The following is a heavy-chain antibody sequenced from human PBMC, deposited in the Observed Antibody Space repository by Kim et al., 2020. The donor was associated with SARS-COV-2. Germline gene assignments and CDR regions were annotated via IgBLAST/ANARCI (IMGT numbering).Heavy chain of an antibody. V-gene: IGHV3-74*01. J-gene: IGHJ6*02. CDR2: ISSDGSNT. CDR1: GFTFSNYW. Sequence: GGSLRLSCAASGFTFSNYWMHWVRQAPGKGLVWVSLISSDGSNTTYADSVKGRFTISRDNAKNTLYLQMNSLRAEDTAVYYCVRDYGMDVWGQGTTVTVSS. CDR3: VRDYGMDV.